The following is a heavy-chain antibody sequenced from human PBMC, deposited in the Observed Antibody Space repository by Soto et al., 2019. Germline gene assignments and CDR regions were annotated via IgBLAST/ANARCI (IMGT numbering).Heavy chain of an antibody. V-gene: IGHV3-33*01. Sequence: QVQLVESGGGVVQPGRSLRLSCAASGFTFSSYGMHWVRQAPGKGLEWVAVIWYDGSNKYYADSVKGRFTISRDNSKNTLYLQMNSLRAEDTAVYYCARDVGSSGYYAYYYYGMDVWGRGTTVTVSS. CDR1: GFTFSSYG. D-gene: IGHD3-22*01. CDR2: IWYDGSNK. CDR3: ARDVGSSGYYAYYYYGMDV. J-gene: IGHJ6*02.